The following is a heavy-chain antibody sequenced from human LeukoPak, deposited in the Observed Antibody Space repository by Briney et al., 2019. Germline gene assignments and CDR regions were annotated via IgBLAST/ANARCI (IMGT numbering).Heavy chain of an antibody. V-gene: IGHV4-4*07. CDR1: GGSISSYY. CDR2: IYTSGST. Sequence: SETLSLTCTVSGGSISSYYWSWIRQPAGKGLEWIGRIYTSGSTNYNPSLKSRLTISVDTSKNQFSLKLSSVTAADTALYYCARQVRSSGWYRYAFDIWGQGTMVTVSS. CDR3: ARQVRSSGWYRYAFDI. D-gene: IGHD6-13*01. J-gene: IGHJ3*02.